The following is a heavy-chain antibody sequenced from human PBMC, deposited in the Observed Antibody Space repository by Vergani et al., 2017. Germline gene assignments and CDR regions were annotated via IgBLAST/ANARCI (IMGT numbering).Heavy chain of an antibody. D-gene: IGHD4-23*01. CDR3: ARVVSTVVPNDAFDI. CDR1: GGSISSSSYY. V-gene: IGHV4-39*01. J-gene: IGHJ3*02. Sequence: QLQLQESGPGLVKPSETLSLTCTVSGGSISSSSYYWGWIRQPPGKGLEWIGSIYYSGSTYYNPSLKSRVTISVDTSKNQFSLKLSSVTAADTAVYYCARVVSTVVPNDAFDIWGQGTMVTVSS. CDR2: IYYSGST.